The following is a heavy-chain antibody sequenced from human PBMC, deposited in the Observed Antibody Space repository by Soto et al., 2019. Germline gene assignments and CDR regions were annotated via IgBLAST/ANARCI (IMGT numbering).Heavy chain of an antibody. CDR3: ARLTDGRGNGMDV. CDR1: GGSISSSSYY. V-gene: IGHV4-39*01. J-gene: IGHJ6*02. CDR2: IYYSGST. D-gene: IGHD3-10*01. Sequence: QLQLQESGPGLVKPSETLSLTCTVSGGSISSSSYYWGWIRQPPGKGLEWIGSIYYSGSTYYNPSLKSRVTISVDTSKNQFSLKLSSVTAADTAVYYCARLTDGRGNGMDVWGQGTTVTVSS.